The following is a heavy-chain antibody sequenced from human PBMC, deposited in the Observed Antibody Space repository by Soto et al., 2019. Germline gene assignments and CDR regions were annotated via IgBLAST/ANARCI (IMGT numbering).Heavy chain of an antibody. CDR3: AKGAQYSSSWYRSFYFDY. CDR1: GFTFSSYG. CDR2: ISYDGSNK. Sequence: LRLSCAASGFTFSSYGMHWVRQAPGKGLEWVAVISYDGSNKYYADSVKGRFTISRDNSKNTLYLQMNSLRAEDTAVYYCAKGAQYSSSWYRSFYFDYWGQGTLVTVSS. D-gene: IGHD6-13*01. J-gene: IGHJ4*02. V-gene: IGHV3-30*18.